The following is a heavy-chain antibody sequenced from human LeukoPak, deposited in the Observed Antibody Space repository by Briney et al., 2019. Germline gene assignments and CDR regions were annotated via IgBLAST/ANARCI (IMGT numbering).Heavy chain of an antibody. CDR3: AKDLYSNYGPADY. Sequence: GGSLRLSCAASGFTFSSYAMSWVRQAPGEGLEWVSTINGGGVNTHYADSVGGRFTISRDNSKNTLFLQMNSLRDEDTAVYYCAKDLYSNYGPADYWGQGNLVTVSS. CDR1: GFTFSSYA. J-gene: IGHJ4*02. CDR2: INGGGVNT. V-gene: IGHV3-23*01. D-gene: IGHD4-11*01.